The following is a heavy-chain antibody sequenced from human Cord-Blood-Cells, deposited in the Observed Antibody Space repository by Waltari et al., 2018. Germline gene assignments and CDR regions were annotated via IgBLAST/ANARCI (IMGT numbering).Heavy chain of an antibody. CDR3: ARHSGIVGATFDY. CDR1: GGSLSSSSYY. D-gene: IGHD1-26*01. Sequence: QLQLQESGPGLVKPSETLSITCTVPGGSLSSSSYYWGWIRQPPGKGLEWIGSIYYSGSTYYNPSLKSRVTISVDTSKNQFSLKLSSVTAADTAVYYCARHSGIVGATFDYWGQGTLVTVSS. CDR2: IYYSGST. J-gene: IGHJ4*02. V-gene: IGHV4-39*01.